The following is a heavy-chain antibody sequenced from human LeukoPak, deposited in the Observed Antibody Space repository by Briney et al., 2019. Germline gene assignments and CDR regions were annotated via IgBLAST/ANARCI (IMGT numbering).Heavy chain of an antibody. CDR3: ATVWYDYVWGSYRYNDY. Sequence: ASVKVSCKVSGYTLTELSMHWVRQAPGKGLEWMGGFDPEDGETIYAQKFQGRVTMTEDTSTDTAYMELNSLRSEYTAVYYCATVWYDYVWGSYRYNDYWGQGTLVTVSS. D-gene: IGHD3-16*02. CDR1: GYTLTELS. V-gene: IGHV1-24*01. CDR2: FDPEDGET. J-gene: IGHJ4*02.